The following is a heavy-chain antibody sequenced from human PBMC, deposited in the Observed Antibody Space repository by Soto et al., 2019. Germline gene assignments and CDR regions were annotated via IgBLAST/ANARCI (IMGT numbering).Heavy chain of an antibody. J-gene: IGHJ3*02. V-gene: IGHV4-30-2*01. D-gene: IGHD6-6*01. CDR3: ARDSSRGAFDI. CDR1: GGSISSGGYS. Sequence: SETLSHTCAVSGGSISSGGYSWSWIRQPPGKGLEWIGYIYHSGSTYYNPSLKSRVTISVDRSKNQFSLKLSSVTAADTAVYYCARDSSRGAFDIWGQGTMVTVS. CDR2: IYHSGST.